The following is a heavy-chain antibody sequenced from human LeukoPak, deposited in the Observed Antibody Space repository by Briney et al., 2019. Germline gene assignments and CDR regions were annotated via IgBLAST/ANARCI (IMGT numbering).Heavy chain of an antibody. CDR2: IYYSGST. D-gene: IGHD3-16*01. CDR1: GGSISSGGYY. CDR3: ARRPVYDYVWGSHGDY. Sequence: SETLSLTCTVSGGSISSGGYYWSWIRQHPGKGLEWIGYIYYSGSTYYNPSLKSRVTISVDKSKNQFSLKLSSVTAADTAVYYCARRPVYDYVWGSHGDYWGQGTLVTVSS. V-gene: IGHV4-31*03. J-gene: IGHJ4*02.